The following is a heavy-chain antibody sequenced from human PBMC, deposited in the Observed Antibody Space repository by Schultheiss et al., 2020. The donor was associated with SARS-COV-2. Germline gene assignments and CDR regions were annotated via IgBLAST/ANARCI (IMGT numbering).Heavy chain of an antibody. D-gene: IGHD2-2*02. CDR3: ARGNGYCSSTSCYRFYYYYYYMDV. V-gene: IGHV1-69*06. Sequence: SVKVSCKASGGTFSSYAISWVRQAPGQGLEWMGGIIPIFGTANYAQKFQGRVTITADKSTSTAYMELSSLRSEDTAVYYCARGNGYCSSTSCYRFYYYYYYMDVWGKGTTVTVSS. J-gene: IGHJ6*03. CDR1: GGTFSSYA. CDR2: IIPIFGTA.